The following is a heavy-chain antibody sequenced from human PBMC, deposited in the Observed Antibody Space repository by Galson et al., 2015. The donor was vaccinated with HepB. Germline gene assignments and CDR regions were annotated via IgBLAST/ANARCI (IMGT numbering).Heavy chain of an antibody. D-gene: IGHD1-1*01. Sequence: SLGLLLAASWFSLSTQYMTWVPPAPGKGPGVVPPPFSNREKNHAESVEGRFTISRGNSKNILYLQMNSLRAEDTAVYYCASDLKQKLGYFDLWGRGTLVTVSS. V-gene: IGHV3-66*01. CDR1: WFSLSTQY. J-gene: IGHJ2*01. CDR3: ASDLKQKLGYFDL. CDR2: PFSNREK.